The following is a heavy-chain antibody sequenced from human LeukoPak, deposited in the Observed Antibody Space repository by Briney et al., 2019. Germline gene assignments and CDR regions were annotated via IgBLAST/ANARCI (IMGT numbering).Heavy chain of an antibody. V-gene: IGHV1-2*02. D-gene: IGHD4-17*01. CDR3: ARDLSTFGDYDAFDI. CDR1: GYTFTGYY. J-gene: IGHJ3*02. Sequence: ASVKVSCKASGYTFTGYYMRWVRQAPGQGLEWMGWINPNSGGTNYAQKFQGRVTMTRDTSISTAYMELSRLRSDDTAVYYCARDLSTFGDYDAFDIWGQRTMVTVSS. CDR2: INPNSGGT.